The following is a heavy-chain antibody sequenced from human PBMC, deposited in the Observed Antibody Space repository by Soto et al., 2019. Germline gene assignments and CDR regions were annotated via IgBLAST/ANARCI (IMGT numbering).Heavy chain of an antibody. CDR3: AKDMMYIFAGYATGPFYSCAQENAVPVYYG. D-gene: IGHD3-9*01. J-gene: IGHJ6*01. Sequence: QPEGSLRLSCAASGFTFSSYAMSWVRQAPGKGLEWVSAISGSGDSTYYADSVKGRFTISRDNSKNTLYLQMNSLRAEDTAVYYCAKDMMYIFAGYATGPFYSCAQENAVPVYYG. V-gene: IGHV3-23*01. CDR2: ISGSGDST. CDR1: GFTFSSYA.